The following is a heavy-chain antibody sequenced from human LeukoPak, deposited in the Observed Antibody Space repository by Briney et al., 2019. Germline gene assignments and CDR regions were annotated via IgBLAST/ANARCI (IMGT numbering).Heavy chain of an antibody. D-gene: IGHD1-1*01. J-gene: IGHJ4*02. V-gene: IGHV4-61*02. CDR1: GDSISSGDYY. CDR3: ARDPLGERPLDY. CDR2: ISSSGST. Sequence: KASETLSLTCTVSGDSISSGDYYWSWIRQPAGKGLEWIGRISSSGSTNYNPSLKSRVTISVDTSKNQFSLKLSSVTAADTAVYYCARDPLGERPLDYWGQGTLVTVSS.